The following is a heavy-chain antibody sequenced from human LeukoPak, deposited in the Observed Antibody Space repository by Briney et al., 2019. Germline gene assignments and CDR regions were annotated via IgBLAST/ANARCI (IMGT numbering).Heavy chain of an antibody. Sequence: ASVKVSYKASGYTFTSYDINWVRQATGQGLEWMGWMNPNSGNTGYAQKFQGRVTMTRNTSISTAYMELSSLRSEDTAVYYCARVVAVAGANWFDPWGQGTLVTVSS. CDR3: ARVVAVAGANWFDP. CDR2: MNPNSGNT. V-gene: IGHV1-8*01. J-gene: IGHJ5*02. CDR1: GYTFTSYD. D-gene: IGHD6-19*01.